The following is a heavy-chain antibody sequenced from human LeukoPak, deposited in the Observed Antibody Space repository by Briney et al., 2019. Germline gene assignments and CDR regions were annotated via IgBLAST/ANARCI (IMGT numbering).Heavy chain of an antibody. CDR2: IRSSGDST. D-gene: IGHD3-3*01. V-gene: IGHV3-23*01. J-gene: IGHJ4*02. Sequence: GGSLRLSCAASGFTFSSYGMSWVRQAPGKGLEWVSGIRSSGDSTYYADSVKGRFTISRDNSKNTLFLQMNSLRAEDTAVYYCAKPPSGYYSVFDFWGQGTLVTVSS. CDR1: GFTFSSYG. CDR3: AKPPSGYYSVFDF.